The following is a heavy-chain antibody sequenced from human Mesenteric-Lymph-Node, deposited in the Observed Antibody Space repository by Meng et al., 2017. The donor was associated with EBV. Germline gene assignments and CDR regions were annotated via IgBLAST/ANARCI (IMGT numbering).Heavy chain of an antibody. J-gene: IGHJ4*02. D-gene: IGHD2-15*01. CDR2: IYNSGIT. Sequence: QVQLQGSGPGLVKPWGTLSLTCGVSGVSARTDSWWNWVRQSPGGGLEWIGQIYNSGITNYNPSLKSRVTISLDTSKNQFSLKLTPLTAADTAIYYCAKSLDSGGYYFDLWGQGSLVTVSS. CDR1: GVSARTDSW. CDR3: AKSLDSGGYYFDL. V-gene: IGHV4-4*02.